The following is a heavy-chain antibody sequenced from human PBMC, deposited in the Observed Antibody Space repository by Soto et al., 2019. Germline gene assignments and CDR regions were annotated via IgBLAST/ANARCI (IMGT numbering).Heavy chain of an antibody. CDR2: ISTYNDNT. J-gene: IGHJ3*02. CDR3: ARRSCSSSSCRSNPFHI. CDR1: GYIFTNYG. D-gene: IGHD2-2*01. Sequence: ASVKVSCKASGYIFTNYGISWVRQAPGQGFEWMGWISTYNDNTIYAEELRGRVTMTADTSTSTAYLELAYLRSDDTAVYYCARRSCSSSSCRSNPFHIWGQGTMVTVSS. V-gene: IGHV1-18*01.